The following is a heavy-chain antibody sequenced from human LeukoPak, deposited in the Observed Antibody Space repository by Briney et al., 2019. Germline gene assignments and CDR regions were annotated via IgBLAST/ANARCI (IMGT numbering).Heavy chain of an antibody. D-gene: IGHD4-11*01. Sequence: GGSLGLSCAASGFTFSAYAMSWVRQAPGKGLEWVSGISGSGGSTYYADSVKGRFTVSRDNSKNTVYLQMNSLRAEDTAVYYCAKDLSPVDYRHDYWGQGTLVTVSS. CDR3: AKDLSPVDYRHDY. V-gene: IGHV3-23*01. CDR1: GFTFSAYA. J-gene: IGHJ4*02. CDR2: ISGSGGST.